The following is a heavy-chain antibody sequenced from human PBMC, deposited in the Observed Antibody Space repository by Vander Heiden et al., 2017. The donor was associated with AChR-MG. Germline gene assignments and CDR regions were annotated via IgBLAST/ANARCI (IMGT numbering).Heavy chain of an antibody. CDR2: IKKDGSEI. D-gene: IGHD6-19*01. V-gene: IGHV3-7*01. Sequence: EVQLVESGAGLVQPGGSLRLSCAASGFTFSNYWMNWVRQAPGKGLEWVANIKKDGSEINSVDSVKGRFTISRDNAKNSVYLQMNSLRADDTAIYYCVGGSGWLFDYWGQGTLVTVSS. J-gene: IGHJ4*02. CDR1: GFTFSNYW. CDR3: VGGSGWLFDY.